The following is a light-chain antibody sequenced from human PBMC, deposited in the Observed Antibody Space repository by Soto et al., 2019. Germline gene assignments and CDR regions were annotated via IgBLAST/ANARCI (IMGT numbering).Light chain of an antibody. Sequence: IEMTQSPATLSASPGDRATLSCRASQPVNNNLAWYQQKPGQAPRLLIYGVSTRATGISARFSGGGSVTEFTLTISSLQSEDFALYYCQQYEKWPPSITFDQGTRLEIK. CDR3: QQYEKWPPSIT. V-gene: IGKV3-15*01. CDR1: QPVNNN. J-gene: IGKJ5*01. CDR2: GVS.